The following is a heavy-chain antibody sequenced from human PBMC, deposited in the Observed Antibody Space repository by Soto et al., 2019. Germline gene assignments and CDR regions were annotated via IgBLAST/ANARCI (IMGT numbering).Heavy chain of an antibody. CDR2: INPHTGDT. CDR1: GYTLTDYY. Sequence: QVHLVQSGAEVKKPGASVTVSCKTSGYTLTDYYMHWVRQAPGQGLEWMAWINPHTGDTGIAERFQRRVTMTRDTSTNTALMDLTSLTSDDTAIYFCAREGGAAPGARREWYLDLWGRGSLVTVSS. J-gene: IGHJ2*01. CDR3: AREGGAAPGARREWYLDL. D-gene: IGHD6-25*01. V-gene: IGHV1-2*02.